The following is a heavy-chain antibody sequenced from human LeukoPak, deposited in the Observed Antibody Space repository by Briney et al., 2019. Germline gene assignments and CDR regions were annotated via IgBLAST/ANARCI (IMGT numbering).Heavy chain of an antibody. J-gene: IGHJ6*02. D-gene: IGHD3-10*01. CDR3: ASSQLWFGELSHYTMDV. V-gene: IGHV1-18*01. Sequence: ASVKVSCRASGYTFTSYGISWVRQAPGQGLEWMGWISAYNGNTNYAQKLQGRVTMTTDTSTSTAYMELRSLRSDDTAVYYCASSQLWFGELSHYTMDVWGQGTTVTVSS. CDR1: GYTFTSYG. CDR2: ISAYNGNT.